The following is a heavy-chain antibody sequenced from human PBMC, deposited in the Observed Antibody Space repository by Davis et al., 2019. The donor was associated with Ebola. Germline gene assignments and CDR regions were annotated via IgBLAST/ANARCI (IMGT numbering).Heavy chain of an antibody. CDR1: GFTFSTYA. J-gene: IGHJ3*02. Sequence: GESLKISCAASGFTFSTYAMNWVRQAPGKGLEWVSGIGAAGTTTYYADSVKGRFTISRDNSKNTLSLQMSSLRAEDTAVNYCAKLIVVVPAAGDAFDIWGQGTMVTVSS. D-gene: IGHD2-2*01. CDR3: AKLIVVVPAAGDAFDI. CDR2: IGAAGTTT. V-gene: IGHV3-23*01.